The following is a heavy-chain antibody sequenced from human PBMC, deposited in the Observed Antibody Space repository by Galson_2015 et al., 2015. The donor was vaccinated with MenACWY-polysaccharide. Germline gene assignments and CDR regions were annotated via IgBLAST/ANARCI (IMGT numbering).Heavy chain of an antibody. CDR3: AKGAVDTPMPFPLDF. CDR1: GFTFSSYG. CDR2: VSDDGTYK. V-gene: IGHV3-30*18. J-gene: IGHJ4*02. D-gene: IGHD5-18*01. Sequence: SLRLSCAASGFTFSSYGMHWVRQAPGKGLDWVAVVSDDGTYKYYADSVKGRFTISRDNSKNTLFLQMNSLRAEDTAVYYCAKGAVDTPMPFPLDFWGQGTLVTVSS.